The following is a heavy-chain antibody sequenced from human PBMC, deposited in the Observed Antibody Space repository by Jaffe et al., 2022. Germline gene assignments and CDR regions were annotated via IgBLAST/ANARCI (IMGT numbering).Heavy chain of an antibody. Sequence: EVQLVETGGGLIQPGGSLRLSCAASGFTVSSNYMNWVRQAPGKGLEWVSVIYSGGTTFYADSVKGRFTISRDNSKNTLYLQMNGLRAEDTAMYYCARDGREGRAFDIWGQGTMVTVSS. J-gene: IGHJ3*02. D-gene: IGHD3-10*01. CDR1: GFTVSSNY. CDR3: ARDGREGRAFDI. V-gene: IGHV3-53*02. CDR2: IYSGGTT.